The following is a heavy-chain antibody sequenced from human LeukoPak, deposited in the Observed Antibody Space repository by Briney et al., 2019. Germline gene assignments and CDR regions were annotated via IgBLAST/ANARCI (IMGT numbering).Heavy chain of an antibody. D-gene: IGHD3-10*01. Sequence: ASVKVSCKASGYTFTGYYMYWVRQAPGQGLEWMGWINPNSGGTNYAQKFQGRVTMTRDTSISTAYMELSRLRSDDTAVYYCAREALYYGSGPGGMDVWGQGTTVTVSS. CDR1: GYTFTGYY. CDR3: AREALYYGSGPGGMDV. CDR2: INPNSGGT. V-gene: IGHV1-2*02. J-gene: IGHJ6*02.